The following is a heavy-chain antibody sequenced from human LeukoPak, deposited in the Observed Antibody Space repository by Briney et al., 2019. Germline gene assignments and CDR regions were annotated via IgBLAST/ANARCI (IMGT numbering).Heavy chain of an antibody. Sequence: GASVKVSCKASGYTFTSYGISWVRQAPGQGLEWMGWISAYNGNTNYAQKLQGRVTMTTDTSTSTAYMELRSLRSDDTAVYYCARIRLEYSSSAPYWYFDLWGRGTLVTVSS. D-gene: IGHD6-6*01. CDR2: ISAYNGNT. J-gene: IGHJ2*01. V-gene: IGHV1-18*01. CDR3: ARIRLEYSSSAPYWYFDL. CDR1: GYTFTSYG.